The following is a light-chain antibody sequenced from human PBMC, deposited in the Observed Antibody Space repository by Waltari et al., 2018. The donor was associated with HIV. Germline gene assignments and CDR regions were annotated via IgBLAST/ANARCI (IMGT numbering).Light chain of an antibody. Sequence: DIQMTQSPSSLSASVVYRVNITCQASHYISKYLNWYQHRPGKAPTLLIYETYNLQAGVSSRFSGSGSGTHFTLTVNNVQPEDFGTYFCQQYDSSPYTFGQGTKL. CDR3: QQYDSSPYT. CDR2: ETY. CDR1: HYISKY. J-gene: IGKJ2*01. V-gene: IGKV1-33*01.